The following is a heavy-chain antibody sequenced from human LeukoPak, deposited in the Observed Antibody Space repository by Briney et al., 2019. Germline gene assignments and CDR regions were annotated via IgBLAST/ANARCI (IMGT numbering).Heavy chain of an antibody. D-gene: IGHD2-15*01. Sequence: SETLSLTCTVSGGSISSDHWNWIRQPPGKGLEWIGCIYYSGSTYYNPSLKSRVTISVDMSKSQFSLRLTSVTAADTAVYYCARKDDFDIWGQGTLVTVSS. J-gene: IGHJ3*02. V-gene: IGHV4-59*01. CDR3: ARKDDFDI. CDR2: IYYSGST. CDR1: GGSISSDH.